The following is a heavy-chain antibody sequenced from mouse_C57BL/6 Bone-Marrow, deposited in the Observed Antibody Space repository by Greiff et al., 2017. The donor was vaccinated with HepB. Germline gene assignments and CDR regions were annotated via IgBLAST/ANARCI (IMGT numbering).Heavy chain of an antibody. V-gene: IGHV1-63*01. CDR3: ARWGLRRGGYFDY. Sequence: QVQLQQSGAELVRPGTSVKISCKASGYTFTNYWIGWAKQRPGHGLEWIGDIYPGGGYTNYNEKFKGKATLTADKSSSTAYMQFSSLTSEDSAIYYCARWGLRRGGYFDYWGQGTTLTVSS. CDR1: GYTFTNYW. CDR2: IYPGGGYT. J-gene: IGHJ2*01. D-gene: IGHD2-4*01.